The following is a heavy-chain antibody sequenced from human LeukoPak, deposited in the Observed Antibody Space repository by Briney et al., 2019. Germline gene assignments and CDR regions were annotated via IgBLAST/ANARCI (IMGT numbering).Heavy chain of an antibody. V-gene: IGHV3-9*01. Sequence: GGSLRLSCAASGFTFDDYAMHWVRQAPGKGLEWVSGISWNSGSIGYADSVKGRFTISRDNAKSSLYLQMNSLRAEDTALYYCAKPSGYSHSGAFDYWGQGTLVTVSS. CDR3: AKPSGYSHSGAFDY. CDR1: GFTFDDYA. J-gene: IGHJ4*02. D-gene: IGHD5-18*01. CDR2: ISWNSGSI.